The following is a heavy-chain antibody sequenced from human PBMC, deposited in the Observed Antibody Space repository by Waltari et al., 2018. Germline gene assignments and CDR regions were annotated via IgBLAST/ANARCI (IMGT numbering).Heavy chain of an antibody. J-gene: IGHJ6*03. V-gene: IGHV3-23*03. CDR1: GFTFSSYA. CDR2: IYSGGST. Sequence: EVQLLESGGGLVQPGGSLRLSCAASGFTFSSYAMSWVRQAPGKGLEWVSVIYSGGSTYYADSVKGRFTISRDNSKNTLYLQMNSLRAEDTAVYYCAKEGPREYPNYYYYMDVWGKGTTVIVSS. D-gene: IGHD6-6*01. CDR3: AKEGPREYPNYYYYMDV.